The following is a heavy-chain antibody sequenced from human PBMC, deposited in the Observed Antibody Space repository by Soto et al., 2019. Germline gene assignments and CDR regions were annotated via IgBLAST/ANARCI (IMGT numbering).Heavy chain of an antibody. V-gene: IGHV1-46*01. D-gene: IGHD6-19*01. CDR1: GYTFTSYY. Sequence: ASVKVSCKASGYTFTSYYMHWVRQAPGQGLEWMGIINPSGGSTIYAQKFQGRVTMTRDTSTSTVYMELSSLRSADTAVYYCARDVSGWYGFYGMDVWGQGTTVTVSS. CDR3: ARDVSGWYGFYGMDV. J-gene: IGHJ6*02. CDR2: INPSGGST.